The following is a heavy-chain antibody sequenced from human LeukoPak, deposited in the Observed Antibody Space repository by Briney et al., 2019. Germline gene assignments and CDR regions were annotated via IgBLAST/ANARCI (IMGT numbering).Heavy chain of an antibody. CDR3: ARPGGSYGYLSFDY. CDR2: IIPIFGTA. Sequence: VKVSCKASGGTFSSYAISWVGQAPGQGLEWMGGIIPIFGTANYAQKFQGRVTITADESTSTAYMELSSLRSEDTAVYYCARPGGSYGYLSFDYWGQGTLVAVSS. CDR1: GGTFSSYA. D-gene: IGHD5-18*01. V-gene: IGHV1-69*13. J-gene: IGHJ4*02.